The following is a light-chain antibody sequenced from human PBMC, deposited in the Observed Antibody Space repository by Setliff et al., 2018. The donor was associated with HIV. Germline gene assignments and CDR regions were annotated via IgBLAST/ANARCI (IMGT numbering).Light chain of an antibody. CDR2: RND. CDR1: NSNIGSNY. CDR3: AAWDDSLSGYV. Sequence: QSVLTQPPSASGTPGQRVTISCSGGNSNIGSNYVYWYQQLPGTAPKLLIYRNDQRPSGVPDRFSGSKSGTSASLAIRGLRSEDEADYYCAAWDDSLSGYVFGTGTKV. J-gene: IGLJ1*01. V-gene: IGLV1-47*01.